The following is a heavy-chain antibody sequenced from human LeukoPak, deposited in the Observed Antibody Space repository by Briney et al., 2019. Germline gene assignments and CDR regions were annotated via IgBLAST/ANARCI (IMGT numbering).Heavy chain of an antibody. V-gene: IGHV3-21*01. CDR1: GFIFSDYG. CDR2: ISSSSSYI. D-gene: IGHD4-17*01. Sequence: KAGGSLRLSCAASGFIFSDYGMNWVRQAPGKGLEWVSSISSSSSYIYYADSVKGRFTISRDNAKNSLYLQMNSLRAEDTAVYYCARGLNDYGESDFDYWGQGTLVTVSS. J-gene: IGHJ4*02. CDR3: ARGLNDYGESDFDY.